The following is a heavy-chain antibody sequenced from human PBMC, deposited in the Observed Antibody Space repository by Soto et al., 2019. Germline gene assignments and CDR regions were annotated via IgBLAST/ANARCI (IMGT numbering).Heavy chain of an antibody. D-gene: IGHD5-12*01. V-gene: IGHV4-4*02. Sequence: SETLSLTCAVSGGSISSGGYSWSWVRQPPGKGLEWLGEIYHSGSTNYNPSLKSRVTISVDKSKNQFSLKLGSVTAADMAVYYCARVGGYVLYYFDYWGQGTLVTVSS. CDR1: GGSISSGGYS. CDR3: ARVGGYVLYYFDY. CDR2: IYHSGST. J-gene: IGHJ4*02.